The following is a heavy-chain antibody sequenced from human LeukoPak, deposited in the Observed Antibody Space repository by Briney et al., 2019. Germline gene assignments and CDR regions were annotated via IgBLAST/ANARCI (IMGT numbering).Heavy chain of an antibody. CDR2: IFGSGGSA. CDR1: GFTFGSYA. V-gene: IGHV3-23*01. D-gene: IGHD2-15*01. CDR3: ANTTTGYSSGRSPAWPIDY. J-gene: IGHJ4*02. Sequence: PGGSLRLSCAASGFTFGSYAMYWVRQAPGKGLEWVSGIFGSGGSAHYADSVKGRFTISRDNSKNTVYLQMDSLRVEDTAIYYCANTTTGYSSGRSPAWPIDYWGQGTLVTVSS.